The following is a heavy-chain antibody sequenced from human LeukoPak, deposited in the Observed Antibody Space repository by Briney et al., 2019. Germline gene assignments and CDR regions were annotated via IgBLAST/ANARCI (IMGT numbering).Heavy chain of an antibody. CDR3: ARAPYYYDSDGCYFDY. CDR1: GLTFGSYG. D-gene: IGHD3-22*01. J-gene: IGHJ4*02. CDR2: IKQDGSEI. V-gene: IGHV3-7*01. Sequence: AGGSLRSSCAGFGLTFGSYGMTWVGKVAGKGREWVANIKQDGSEIYYVDSVKGRFTISRDNAKNALYLQMNSLRAEDTAVYYCARAPYYYDSDGCYFDYWGQGTLVTVSS.